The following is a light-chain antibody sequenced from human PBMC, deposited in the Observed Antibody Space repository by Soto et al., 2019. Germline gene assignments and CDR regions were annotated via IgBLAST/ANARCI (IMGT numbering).Light chain of an antibody. CDR3: CSYAGSYTYV. J-gene: IGLJ1*01. V-gene: IGLV1-44*01. CDR1: SSNIGRNS. Sequence: QSVLTQAPSVSGTPGQRVTITCSGSSSNIGRNSVNWYQHLPGTAPKLLTHGNNHRPSGVPDRFSGSKSGTSASLAISGLQAEDEADYYCCSYAGSYTYVFGTGTKV. CDR2: GNN.